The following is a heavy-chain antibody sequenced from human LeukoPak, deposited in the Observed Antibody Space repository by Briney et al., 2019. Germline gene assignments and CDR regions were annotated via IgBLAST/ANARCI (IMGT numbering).Heavy chain of an antibody. CDR3: AKGPGLGAGKRYLDL. V-gene: IGHV3-9*01. Sequence: LSGGSLRLSCAASGFTFSSYAMHWVRQAPGKGLEWVSSISWNSGNMYYVDSVKGRFTISRDNAKNSLSLQMNSLKPEDTALYYCAKGPGLGAGKRYLDLWGRGTLVIVSS. CDR2: ISWNSGNM. CDR1: GFTFSSYA. J-gene: IGHJ2*01. D-gene: IGHD6-13*01.